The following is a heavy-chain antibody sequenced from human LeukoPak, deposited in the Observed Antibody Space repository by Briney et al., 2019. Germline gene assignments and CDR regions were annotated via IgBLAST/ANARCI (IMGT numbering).Heavy chain of an antibody. V-gene: IGHV3-23*01. CDR3: AKARRVVDHFDY. CDR2: ISGSGGST. D-gene: IGHD2-15*01. J-gene: IGHJ4*02. CDR1: GFTFSSYA. Sequence: GGSLRLSCAASGFTFSSYAMGWVRQAPGKGLEWVSAISGSGGSTYYADSVKGRFTISRDNSKDTLYLQMNSLRAEDTAVYYCAKARRVVDHFDYWGQGTLVTVSS.